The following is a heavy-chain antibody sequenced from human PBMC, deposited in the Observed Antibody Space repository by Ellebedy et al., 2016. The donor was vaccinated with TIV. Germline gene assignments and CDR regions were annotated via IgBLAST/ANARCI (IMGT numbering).Heavy chain of an antibody. D-gene: IGHD4-17*01. CDR3: ARRGSYGDYAVQVNSWFDP. V-gene: IGHV3-7*01. CDR2: IYQDGSDQ. CDR1: GFSFRSYW. J-gene: IGHJ5*02. Sequence: GGSLRLSCAASGFSFRSYWMSWVRQAPGKGLEWVANIYQDGSDQYYVDSVKGRFTISRDNANNSLFLQMNSLRAEETAVYYCARRGSYGDYAVQVNSWFDPWGRGTLVTVSS.